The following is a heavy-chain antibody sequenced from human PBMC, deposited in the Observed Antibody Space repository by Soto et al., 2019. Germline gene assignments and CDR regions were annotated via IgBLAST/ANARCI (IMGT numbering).Heavy chain of an antibody. CDR1: GASINSDDYY. Sequence: SETLSLTCTVSGASINSDDYYWSWIRQPPGKGLEWIGYISHSGNTYYSPSLQSRVAISVDTSRNQFSLRLNSLRAEDTAVYYCARFALSGSNSRPIEYWGQGTLVTVSS. V-gene: IGHV4-30-4*01. J-gene: IGHJ4*02. CDR2: ISHSGNT. CDR3: ARFALSGSNSRPIEY. D-gene: IGHD1-26*01.